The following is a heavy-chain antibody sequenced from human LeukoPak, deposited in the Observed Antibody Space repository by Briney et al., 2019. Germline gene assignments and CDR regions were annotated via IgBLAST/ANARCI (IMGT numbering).Heavy chain of an antibody. CDR3: ARASSGYGSYYYFYGMDV. D-gene: IGHD3-22*01. CDR2: IDSSRSTI. V-gene: IGHV3-48*02. Sequence: GGSLRFSCVASGFSFSSYSMNWVRQAPGKGLEWVSFIDSSRSTIFYADSVKGRFTISRDTAKNSLYLQINSLRDEDTAVYYCARASSGYGSYYYFYGMDVWGQGTTVTVSS. J-gene: IGHJ6*02. CDR1: GFSFSSYS.